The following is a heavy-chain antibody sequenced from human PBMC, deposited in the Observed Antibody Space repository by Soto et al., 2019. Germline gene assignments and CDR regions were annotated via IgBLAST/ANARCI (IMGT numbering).Heavy chain of an antibody. CDR2: IIPIFGTA. V-gene: IGHV1-69*06. Sequence: GASVKVSCKASGGTFSSYAISWVRQAPGQGLEWMGGIIPIFGTANYAQKFQGRVTITADKSTSTAYMELSSLRSEDTAMYYCARPPDGGNSDAFDIWGQGTMVTVSS. CDR1: GGTFSSYA. CDR3: ARPPDGGNSDAFDI. J-gene: IGHJ3*02. D-gene: IGHD2-21*02.